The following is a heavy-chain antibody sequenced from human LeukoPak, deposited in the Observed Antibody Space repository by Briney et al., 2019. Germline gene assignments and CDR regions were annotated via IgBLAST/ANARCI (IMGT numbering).Heavy chain of an antibody. V-gene: IGHV4-4*07. D-gene: IGHD3-22*01. CDR3: ARDIYYYDSSGSQTLDY. Sequence: SETLSLTCTVSGVSISSYYWSWLRQPAGKGLEWIGRIYTSGSTNYNPSLKSRVTMSVDTSKNQFSLKLSSVTAADTAVYYCARDIYYYDSSGSQTLDYWGQGTLVTVSS. CDR1: GVSISSYY. CDR2: IYTSGST. J-gene: IGHJ4*02.